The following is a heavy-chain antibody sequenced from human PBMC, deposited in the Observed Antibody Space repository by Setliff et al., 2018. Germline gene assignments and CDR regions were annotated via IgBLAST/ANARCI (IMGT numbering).Heavy chain of an antibody. CDR2: IYTSWST. CDR1: GGSISNTYYY. CDR3: ARGGTFRYFDF. J-gene: IGHJ4*02. Sequence: SETLSLTCTVSGGSISNTYYYWSWIRQPAGQGLEWIGQIYTSWSTNYNPSLKSRVTISVDTSKNQFSLKLSSVTAADTAVYYCARGGTFRYFDFWGQGAPVTVS. V-gene: IGHV4-61*09. D-gene: IGHD5-12*01.